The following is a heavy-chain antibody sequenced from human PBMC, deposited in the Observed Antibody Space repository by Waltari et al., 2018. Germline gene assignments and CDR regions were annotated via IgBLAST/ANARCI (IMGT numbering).Heavy chain of an antibody. CDR3: ARAPLGVYYFDY. CDR2: INHSGST. D-gene: IGHD2-8*01. J-gene: IGHJ4*02. CDR1: GGSISSGGYY. Sequence: QVQLQESGPGLVKPSQTLSLTCTVSGGSISSGGYYWSWIRQPPGKGLEWIGEINHSGSTNYNPSLKSRVTISVDTSKNQFSLKLSSVTAADTAVYYCARAPLGVYYFDYWGQGTLVTVSS. V-gene: IGHV4-31*03.